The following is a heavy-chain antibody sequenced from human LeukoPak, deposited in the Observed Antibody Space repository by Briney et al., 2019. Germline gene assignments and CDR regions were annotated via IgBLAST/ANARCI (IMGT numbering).Heavy chain of an antibody. CDR2: IYYSGSL. CDR1: GGSITGYY. J-gene: IGHJ4*02. Sequence: SETLSLTCAVSGGSITGYYWSWIRQPPGKGLEWIGYIYYSGSLNYNPSLKSRVTMSVDTSKNELSLKLSSVTAADTAVYYCARGRPPGAYWGQGTLVAVSS. CDR3: ARGRPPGAY. V-gene: IGHV4-59*01. D-gene: IGHD2-2*01.